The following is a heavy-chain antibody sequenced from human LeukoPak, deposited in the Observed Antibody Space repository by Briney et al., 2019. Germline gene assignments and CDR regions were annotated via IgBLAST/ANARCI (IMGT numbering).Heavy chain of an antibody. CDR1: GFTFSSYG. D-gene: IGHD1-26*01. CDR2: IWYDGSNK. CDR3: ARDLSIVGATYYFDY. Sequence: GGSLRLSCAASGFTFSSYGMHWVRQAPGKGLEWVAVIWYDGSNKYYADSVKGRFTISRDNSKNTLYLQMSSLRAEDTAVYYCARDLSIVGATYYFDYWGQGTLVTVSS. V-gene: IGHV3-33*01. J-gene: IGHJ4*02.